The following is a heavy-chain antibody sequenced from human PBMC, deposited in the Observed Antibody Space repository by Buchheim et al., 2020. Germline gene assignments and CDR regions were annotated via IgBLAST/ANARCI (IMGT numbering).Heavy chain of an antibody. CDR2: INYSGST. D-gene: IGHD3-22*01. Sequence: QLQLQESGSGLVKPSQTLSLTCAVSGGSISSGGYSWSWIRQHPGKGLEWIGYINYSGSTYYNPSLKSRLTISVDTSQNQFSLKLSSVTAADTAVYYCARCGYHDSSGYYHTFDYWGQGTL. V-gene: IGHV4-31*11. J-gene: IGHJ4*02. CDR1: GGSISSGGYS. CDR3: ARCGYHDSSGYYHTFDY.